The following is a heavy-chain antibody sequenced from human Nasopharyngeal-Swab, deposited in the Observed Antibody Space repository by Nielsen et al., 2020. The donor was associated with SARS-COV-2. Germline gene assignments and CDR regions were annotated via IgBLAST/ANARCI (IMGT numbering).Heavy chain of an antibody. D-gene: IGHD6-6*01. V-gene: IGHV4-34*01. Sequence: SETLSLTCAVYGGSFSGYYWSWIRQPPGKGLEWIGEITHSGSTNYNPSLKSRVTISVDTSKNQFSLKLSSVTAADTAVYSCAGRPYSSSYWFDPWGQGTLVTVSS. CDR1: GGSFSGYY. CDR3: AGRPYSSSYWFDP. CDR2: ITHSGST. J-gene: IGHJ5*02.